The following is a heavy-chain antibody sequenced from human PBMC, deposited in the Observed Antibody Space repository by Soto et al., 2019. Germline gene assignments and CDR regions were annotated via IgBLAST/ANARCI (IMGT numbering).Heavy chain of an antibody. J-gene: IGHJ4*02. D-gene: IGHD6-13*01. CDR1: GYTFTSYG. Sequence: SVKVSCKASGYTFTSYGISWVRQAPGQGLEWMGWIIPIFGTANYAQKFQGRVTITADESTSTAYMELSSLRSEDTAVYYCARGKGIAAAGTGKTFDYWGQGTLVTVSS. V-gene: IGHV1-69*13. CDR2: IIPIFGTA. CDR3: ARGKGIAAAGTGKTFDY.